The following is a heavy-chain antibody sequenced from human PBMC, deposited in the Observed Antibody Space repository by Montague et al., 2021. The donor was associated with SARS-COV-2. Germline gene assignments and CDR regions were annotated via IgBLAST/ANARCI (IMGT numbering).Heavy chain of an antibody. CDR1: GFPFSSYA. D-gene: IGHD3-22*01. Sequence: RRLSFAASGFPFSSYAMHWVCQAPGKGLEWVAVISYDGSNKYYADSVKGRFTISRDNSKNTLYLQMNSLRAEDTAVYYCARDTLGTTMIVVVTTGFDYWGQGTLVTVSS. CDR3: ARDTLGTTMIVVVTTGFDY. J-gene: IGHJ4*02. V-gene: IGHV3-30*04. CDR2: ISYDGSNK.